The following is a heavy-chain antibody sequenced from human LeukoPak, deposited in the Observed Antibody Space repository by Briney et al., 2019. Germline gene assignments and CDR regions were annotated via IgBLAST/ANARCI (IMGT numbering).Heavy chain of an antibody. D-gene: IGHD6-13*01. V-gene: IGHV3-7*04. J-gene: IGHJ4*02. CDR3: ARDGQQLGF. CDR1: GFTFSNYW. Sequence: GGSLRLSCAASGFTFSNYWMSWVRQAPGKGLEWVANIKQDGSEKYYVDSVKGRFTISRDNAKNSLYLQMNSLRVEDTTVYYCARDGQQLGFWGQGTLVIVSS. CDR2: IKQDGSEK.